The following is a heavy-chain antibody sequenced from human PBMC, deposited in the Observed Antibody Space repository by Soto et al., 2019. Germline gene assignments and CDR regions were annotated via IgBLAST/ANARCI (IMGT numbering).Heavy chain of an antibody. Sequence: QVQLQESGPGLVKPSQTLSLICTVSGDSIRNGFYYWSWIRQHPGKGLEWIGNIYYVGSTSYNPSLKRRGTISRDRSKNQVSLTLNSVTAADTAVDYCAKNETTRPWCNPWGQGTLVIVSS. CDR2: IYYVGST. D-gene: IGHD1-1*01. CDR1: GDSIRNGFYY. J-gene: IGHJ5*02. V-gene: IGHV4-31*03. CDR3: AKNETTRPWCNP.